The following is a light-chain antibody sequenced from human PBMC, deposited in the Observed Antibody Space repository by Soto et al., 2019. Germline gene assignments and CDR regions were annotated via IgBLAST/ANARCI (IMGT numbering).Light chain of an antibody. V-gene: IGKV1-39*01. Sequence: DLQMTPSPSSLSASVGDRVTITCRASQSISSYLNWYQQKPGKAPKLLIYAASSLQSGVPSRFSGSGSGTDFTLTISSLQPEDFATDYCQQSYSTWTFGQGTKVEIK. J-gene: IGKJ1*01. CDR3: QQSYSTWT. CDR2: AAS. CDR1: QSISSY.